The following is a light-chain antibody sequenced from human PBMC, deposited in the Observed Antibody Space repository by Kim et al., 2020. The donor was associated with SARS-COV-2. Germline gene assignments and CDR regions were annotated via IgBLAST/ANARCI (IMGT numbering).Light chain of an antibody. CDR1: QSVSSN. Sequence: EIVMTQSPATLSVSPGERATLSCRASQSVSSNLAGYQQKPGQAPRLLIYGASTRATGIPARFSGSGSGTEFTLTISSLQSEDFAVYYCQQYNNWPPYTFGQGTKLEI. V-gene: IGKV3-15*01. CDR3: QQYNNWPPYT. J-gene: IGKJ2*01. CDR2: GAS.